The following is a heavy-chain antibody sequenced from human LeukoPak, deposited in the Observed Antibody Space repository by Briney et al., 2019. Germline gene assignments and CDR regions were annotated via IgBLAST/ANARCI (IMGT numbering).Heavy chain of an antibody. CDR1: GGSISTYY. Sequence: SETLSLTCTVSGGSISTYYWSWIRQHPGKGLEWIGYIYYSGSTYYNPSLKSRVTISVDTSKNQFSLKLSSVTAADTAVYYCAREEGTMVRGVIITYGMDVWGQGTTVTVSS. CDR2: IYYSGST. V-gene: IGHV4-59*06. CDR3: AREEGTMVRGVIITYGMDV. J-gene: IGHJ6*02. D-gene: IGHD3-10*01.